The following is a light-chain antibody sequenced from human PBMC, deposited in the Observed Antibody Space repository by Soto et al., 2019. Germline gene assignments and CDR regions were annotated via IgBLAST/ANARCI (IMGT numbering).Light chain of an antibody. CDR3: QHRNHRPFS. Sequence: DVELTKAPSFLGASIRGRVTSTGRASQYVSNYLAWYQKKPGEAPKLLIYFASTLHSGLPSRFRGSGSGPAFPPTISSLEPEDFAVYSCQHRNHRPFSFGPGTKVDIK. CDR2: FAS. V-gene: IGKV1-9*01. J-gene: IGKJ3*01. CDR1: QYVSNY.